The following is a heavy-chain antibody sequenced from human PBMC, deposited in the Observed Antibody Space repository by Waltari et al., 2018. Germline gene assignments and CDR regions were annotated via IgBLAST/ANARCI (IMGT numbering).Heavy chain of an antibody. J-gene: IGHJ4*02. CDR2: LYYGGRT. V-gene: IGHV4-39*07. D-gene: IGHD3-16*01. CDR3: ARGSIMIPFDS. CDR1: DGSISSSNYY. Sequence: QLQLQESGPGLVKPSETLSLSCTVSDGSISSSNYYWGWIRQSPGKGLEWIGCLYYGGRTYYNQSLESRVTISVDTSKNELSLRLSSVTAADTAVYYCARGSIMIPFDSWGQGTRVAVSS.